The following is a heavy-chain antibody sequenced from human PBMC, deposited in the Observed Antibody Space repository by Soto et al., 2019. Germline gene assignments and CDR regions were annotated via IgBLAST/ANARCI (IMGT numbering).Heavy chain of an antibody. J-gene: IGHJ4*02. Sequence: GGSLRLSCAASGFTLSSYWMHWARQAPGKGLAWVSRISSDGSSTNYADSVKGRFTISRDNAKNTLHLQMDSLRVEDTAVYYCARVPHCSSSSCYSYFDNWGQGTLVTVSS. V-gene: IGHV3-74*01. D-gene: IGHD2-2*02. CDR3: ARVPHCSSSSCYSYFDN. CDR1: GFTLSSYW. CDR2: ISSDGSST.